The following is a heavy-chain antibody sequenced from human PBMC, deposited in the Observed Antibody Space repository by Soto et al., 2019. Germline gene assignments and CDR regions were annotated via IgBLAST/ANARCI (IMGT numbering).Heavy chain of an antibody. CDR3: ARESSYYGGGGY. CDR1: GGSITSGAYY. D-gene: IGHD3-10*01. V-gene: IGHV4-31*03. CDR2: IYYTGST. Sequence: SETLSLTCTVSGGSITSGAYYWSWIRQHPGKGLEWIGYIYYTGSTYYNPSLKSRVTISIDTSKDQFSLELSSVTAADTAVYYCARESSYYGGGGYWGQGTVVT. J-gene: IGHJ4*02.